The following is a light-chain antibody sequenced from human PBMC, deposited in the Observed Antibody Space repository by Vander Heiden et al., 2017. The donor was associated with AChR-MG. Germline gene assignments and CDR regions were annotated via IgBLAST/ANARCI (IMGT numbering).Light chain of an antibody. CDR3: QQSHSTSIT. CDR2: TAS. J-gene: IGKJ5*01. Sequence: DMQLTQPPSSLSASVGDRVSITCRASQNIRKNLNWYQQKPGKAPQLLISTASSLQSGVPSRFNGSGSGTDFTLIIDSLQPEDFATYYCQQSHSTSITFGQGTRLDIK. V-gene: IGKV1-39*01. CDR1: QNIRKN.